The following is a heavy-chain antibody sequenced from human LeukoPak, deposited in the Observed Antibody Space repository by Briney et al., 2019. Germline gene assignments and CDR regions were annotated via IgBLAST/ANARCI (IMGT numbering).Heavy chain of an antibody. Sequence: GESLKISCKGSGYSFTSYWVGWVRQMPGKGLEWMGIIYPGDSDTRYSPSFQGQVTISAGKSISTAYLQWSSLKASDTAMYYCARSYYYGSGSYYLDAFDIWGQGTMVTVSS. D-gene: IGHD3-10*01. CDR1: GYSFTSYW. CDR2: IYPGDSDT. J-gene: IGHJ3*02. CDR3: ARSYYYGSGSYYLDAFDI. V-gene: IGHV5-51*01.